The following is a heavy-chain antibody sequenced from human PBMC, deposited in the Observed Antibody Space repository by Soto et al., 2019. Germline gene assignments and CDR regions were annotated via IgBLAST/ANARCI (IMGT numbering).Heavy chain of an antibody. V-gene: IGHV4-4*02. CDR1: GGTIRSPDW. CDR2: IFQSGST. D-gene: IGHD6-19*01. J-gene: IGHJ5*02. Sequence: SETLSLTCGVSGGTIRSPDWWTWVRQPPGKGLEWIGEIFQSGSTNYTPSLESRVTISVDKSKNQFSLTLTSVTAADTAVYFCARGRGRYSSGWSWFDPWGQGILMTVYS. CDR3: ARGRGRYSSGWSWFDP.